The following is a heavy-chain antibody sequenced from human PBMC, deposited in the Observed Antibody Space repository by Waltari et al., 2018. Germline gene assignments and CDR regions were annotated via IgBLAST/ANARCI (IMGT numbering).Heavy chain of an antibody. D-gene: IGHD5-12*01. CDR1: GGSFSGFY. V-gene: IGHV4-34*01. CDR2: VNHGGDT. CDR3: ARAPGYKGYFDY. J-gene: IGHJ4*02. Sequence: QVQLQGWGAGLLKPSETLSLTCAVSGGSFSGFYWSWIRQSPGKGLEWIGDVNHGGDTKYNPSLETRVTISEDKSKKQFSLKMRSVTAADTAVYYCARAPGYKGYFDYWGQGILVTVSS.